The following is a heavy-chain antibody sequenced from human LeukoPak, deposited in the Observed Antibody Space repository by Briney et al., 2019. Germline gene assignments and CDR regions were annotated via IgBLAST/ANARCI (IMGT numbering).Heavy chain of an antibody. CDR1: GFSLSGYW. CDR3: TRVQAGRSGHMDV. CDR2: ISPDGSDT. Sequence: PGGSLRLSCAASGFSLSGYWMHWVRHAPGKGLVWVSRISPDGSDTTYADSVKGRFTISRDNSKNTLYLQMNSLRDEDAAVYQCTRVQAGRSGHMDVWGRGTTVTVSS. V-gene: IGHV3-74*01. J-gene: IGHJ6*02. D-gene: IGHD2-8*02.